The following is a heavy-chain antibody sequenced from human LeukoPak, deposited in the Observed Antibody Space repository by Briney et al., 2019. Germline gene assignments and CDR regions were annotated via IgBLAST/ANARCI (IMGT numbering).Heavy chain of an antibody. CDR1: GFTFSSYA. CDR3: ARLGYCSGGTCSSLVN. J-gene: IGHJ4*02. Sequence: GGSLRLSCAASGFTFSSYAMHWVRQAPGKGLEWVAVISYDGSNKYYADSVKGRFTISRDNARNSLYLQMNSLRAEDTAIYYCARLGYCSGGTCSSLVNWGPGTLVTVSS. CDR2: ISYDGSNK. V-gene: IGHV3-30*04. D-gene: IGHD2-15*01.